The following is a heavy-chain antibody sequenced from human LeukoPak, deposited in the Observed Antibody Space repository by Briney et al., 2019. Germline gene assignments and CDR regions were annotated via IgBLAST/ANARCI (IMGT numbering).Heavy chain of an antibody. CDR1: GGTFSSYA. Sequence: GASVKVSCKASGGTFSSYAISWVRQAPGQGLEWMGRIIPILGIANYAQKFQGRVTITADKSTSTAYMELSSLRSEDTAVYFCARRTRWAGESMPYYGIDVWGQGTTVTVS. V-gene: IGHV1-69*04. D-gene: IGHD2/OR15-2a*01. CDR3: ARRTRWAGESMPYYGIDV. J-gene: IGHJ6*02. CDR2: IIPILGIA.